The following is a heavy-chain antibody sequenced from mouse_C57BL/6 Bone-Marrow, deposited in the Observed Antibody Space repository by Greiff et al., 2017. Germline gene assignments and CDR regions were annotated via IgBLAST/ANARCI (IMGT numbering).Heavy chain of an antibody. Sequence: QVHVKQSGAELVKPGASVKVSCKASGYTFTSYWMHWVKQRPGQGLEWIGRIHPSDSDTNYNQKFKGKATLPVDKSSSTAYMPLSSLTSEDSAVYYCAIWELWLRRGAWFAYWGQGTLVTVSA. D-gene: IGHD2-2*01. V-gene: IGHV1-74*01. J-gene: IGHJ3*01. CDR2: IHPSDSDT. CDR3: AIWELWLRRGAWFAY. CDR1: GYTFTSYW.